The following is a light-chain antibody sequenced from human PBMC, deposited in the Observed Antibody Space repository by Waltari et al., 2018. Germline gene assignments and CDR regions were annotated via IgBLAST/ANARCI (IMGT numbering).Light chain of an antibody. J-gene: IGKJ4*01. CDR1: QSVGRH. V-gene: IGKV3-11*01. CDR3: QQRSTWPSVT. CDR2: DAS. Sequence: EIVLTQSPATLSLSPGERATVSCRASQSVGRHLAWYQQKPGQAPRLLIYDASDRAADTPARFSGSGSGTYFTLTISSLEPEDFVVYYCQQRSTWPSVTFGGGTKVEIK.